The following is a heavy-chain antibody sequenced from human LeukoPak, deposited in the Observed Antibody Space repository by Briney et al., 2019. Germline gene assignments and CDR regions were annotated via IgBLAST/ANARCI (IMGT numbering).Heavy chain of an antibody. CDR3: ARGAYYGS. D-gene: IGHD3-10*01. J-gene: IGHJ4*02. CDR2: IKQDESEK. Sequence: GGSLRLSCAASGFTFSYYWMSWVRQAPGKGLEWVANIKQDESEKYYVDSVKGRFTISRDNAKNSLYLQMNSLRAEDTAVYYCARGAYYGSGGQGTLVTVSS. V-gene: IGHV3-7*01. CDR1: GFTFSYYW.